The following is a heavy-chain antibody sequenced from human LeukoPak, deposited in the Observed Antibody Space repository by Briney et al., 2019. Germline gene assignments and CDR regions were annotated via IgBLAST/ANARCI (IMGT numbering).Heavy chain of an antibody. V-gene: IGHV1-8*01. D-gene: IGHD3-10*01. J-gene: IGHJ6*02. CDR1: GYTFTIYD. CDR2: MNPNSGNT. CDR3: ARGMGITMVRGVIYYYYGMDV. Sequence: ASVKVSFKASGYTFTIYDINWVRQATGQGLEWMGWMNPNSGNTGYAQKFQGRVTMTRNTSISTAYMELSSLRSEDTAVYYCARGMGITMVRGVIYYYYGMDVWGQGTTVTVSS.